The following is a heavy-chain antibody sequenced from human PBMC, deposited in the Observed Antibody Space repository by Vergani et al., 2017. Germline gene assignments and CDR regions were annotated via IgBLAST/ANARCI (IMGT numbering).Heavy chain of an antibody. CDR1: GFTFSSYS. Sequence: EVQLVESGGGLVQPGGSLRLSCAASGFTFSSYSMNWVRQAPGKGLEWVSYISSSSSTIYYADSVKGRFTISRDNAKNSLYLQMNSLRAEDTAVYYCAKGSARYQLLLDIWGQGTMVTVSS. CDR3: AKGSARYQLLLDI. CDR2: ISSSSSTI. D-gene: IGHD2-2*01. V-gene: IGHV3-48*01. J-gene: IGHJ3*02.